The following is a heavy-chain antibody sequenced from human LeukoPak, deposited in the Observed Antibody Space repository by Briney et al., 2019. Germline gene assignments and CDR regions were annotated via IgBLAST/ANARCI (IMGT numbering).Heavy chain of an antibody. CDR2: IYYSGST. CDR1: GGSISSGDYY. D-gene: IGHD3-9*01. V-gene: IGHV4-30-4*01. CDR3: ARDKPYYDILTGYYRIYYGMDV. J-gene: IGHJ6*02. Sequence: SPTLSLTCTVSGGSISSGDYYWSWIRQPPGKGLEWIGYIYYSGSTYYNPSLKSRVTISVDTSKNQFSLKLSSVTAADTAVYYCARDKPYYDILTGYYRIYYGMDVWGQGTTVTVSS.